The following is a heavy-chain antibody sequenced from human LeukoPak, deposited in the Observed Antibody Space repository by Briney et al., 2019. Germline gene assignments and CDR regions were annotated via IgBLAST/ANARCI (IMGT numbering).Heavy chain of an antibody. CDR1: GFTFSSYG. CDR3: AKDSSGYSSGWYFDY. D-gene: IGHD6-19*01. J-gene: IGHJ4*02. CDR2: IRYDGSNK. Sequence: GGSLRLSCAASGFTFSSYGMHWVRQAPGQGLEWVAFIRYDGSNKYYADSVKGRFTISRDNSKNTLYLQMNSLRTEDTAVYYCAKDSSGYSSGWYFDYWGQGTLVTVSS. V-gene: IGHV3-30*02.